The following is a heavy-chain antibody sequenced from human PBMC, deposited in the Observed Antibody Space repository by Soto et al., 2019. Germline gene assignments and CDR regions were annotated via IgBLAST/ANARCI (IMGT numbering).Heavy chain of an antibody. D-gene: IGHD6-13*01. V-gene: IGHV1-46*03. J-gene: IGHJ4*02. CDR2: IYPNGGTT. CDR3: VRDNSGFDY. Sequence: ASVKGSCKTSGYTFTNNYMHWVRQAPGKGLEWMGMIYPNGGTTDYAQKFQGRVTMTSDTSTTTVYMELSSLTADDRAVYYCVRDNSGFDYWGQGTVVTVSS. CDR1: GYTFTNNY.